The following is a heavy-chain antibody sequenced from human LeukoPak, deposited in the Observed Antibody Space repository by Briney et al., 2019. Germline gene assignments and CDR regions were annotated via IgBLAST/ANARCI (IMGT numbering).Heavy chain of an antibody. D-gene: IGHD2-15*01. CDR1: GGYIGSYY. CDR3: ARASSSALYCSGGSCYEEYNWFDP. V-gene: IGHV4-4*07. Sequence: PSETLSLTCTVSGGYIGSYYWSWIRQPAGKGLEWIGRIYTSGSTNYNPSLKSRVTMSVDTSKNQFSLKLSSVTAADTAVYYCARASSSALYCSGGSCYEEYNWFDPWGQGTLVTVSS. J-gene: IGHJ5*02. CDR2: IYTSGST.